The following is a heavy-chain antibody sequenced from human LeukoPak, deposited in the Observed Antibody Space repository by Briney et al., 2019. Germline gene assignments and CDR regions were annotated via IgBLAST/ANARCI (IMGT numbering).Heavy chain of an antibody. CDR3: ARQANYDILTGYYTSTVGY. CDR2: IYPGDSDT. Sequence: GESLKISGKGSGYSFTSYWIGWVRQMPGKGLDWMGIIYPGDSDTRYSPFFTGQVTITADKSIRTAYLQWSRLKASDTAMYYCARQANYDILTGYYTSTVGYCGQGNLVTVSS. D-gene: IGHD3-9*01. J-gene: IGHJ4*02. CDR1: GYSFTSYW. V-gene: IGHV5-51*01.